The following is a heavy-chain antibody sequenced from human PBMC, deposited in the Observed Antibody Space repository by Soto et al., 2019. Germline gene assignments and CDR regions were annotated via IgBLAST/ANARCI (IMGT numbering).Heavy chain of an antibody. CDR2: IYYSGST. D-gene: IGHD6-19*01. CDR1: GDYRSSSYYY. CDR3: ARRTVNIRTFYSGLKTHCFDY. J-gene: IGHJ4*02. Sequence: PSETMSLTCTVSGDYRSSSYYYWGWIRQPPGKGLEWIGSIYYSGSTYYNPSLQSRVAISVDTSKNQFSLKLKSVTAADTAIYYCARRTVNIRTFYSGLKTHCFDYWGQGAPVTVSS. V-gene: IGHV4-39*01.